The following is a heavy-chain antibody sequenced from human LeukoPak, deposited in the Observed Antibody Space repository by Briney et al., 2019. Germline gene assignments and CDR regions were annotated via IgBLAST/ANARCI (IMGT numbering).Heavy chain of an antibody. CDR2: ISSSSSYT. V-gene: IGHV3-11*05. CDR1: GFTFSDYY. Sequence: GGSLRLSCAASGFTFSDYYMSWIRPAPGEGLEWVSYISSSSSYTNYADSVKGRFTISRDNAKNSLYLQMNSLRAEDTAVYYCARGANYYDLYGMDVWGQGTTVTVSS. J-gene: IGHJ6*02. CDR3: ARGANYYDLYGMDV.